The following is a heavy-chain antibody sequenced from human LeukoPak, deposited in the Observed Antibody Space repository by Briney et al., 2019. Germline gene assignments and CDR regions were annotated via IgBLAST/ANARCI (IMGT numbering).Heavy chain of an antibody. J-gene: IGHJ6*02. Sequence: GGSLRLSCAASGFTFSSYAMHWVRQAPGKGLEWGAVISCDGSNKYYADSVKGRFTISRDNSKNTQYLQMNSLRAEDTAVYYCATVLGLCSSTSCYYYYGMDVWGQGTTVTVSS. D-gene: IGHD2-2*01. CDR2: ISCDGSNK. V-gene: IGHV3-30*04. CDR3: ATVLGLCSSTSCYYYYGMDV. CDR1: GFTFSSYA.